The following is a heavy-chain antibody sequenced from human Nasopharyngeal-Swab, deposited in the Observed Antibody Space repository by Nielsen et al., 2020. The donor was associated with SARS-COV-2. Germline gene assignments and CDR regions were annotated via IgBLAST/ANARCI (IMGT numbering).Heavy chain of an antibody. CDR1: GFSFSDSW. Sequence: GVLKISCAASGFSFSDSWIHWVRQSPGKGLQWVSRVNSDGSRSGHADSVKGRFTISRDNAKSMLYLQMNSLRAEDTAVYYCAVGQHAGAFDYWGQGTLVTVSS. CDR2: VNSDGSRS. J-gene: IGHJ4*02. CDR3: AVGQHAGAFDY. V-gene: IGHV3-74*01. D-gene: IGHD1-26*01.